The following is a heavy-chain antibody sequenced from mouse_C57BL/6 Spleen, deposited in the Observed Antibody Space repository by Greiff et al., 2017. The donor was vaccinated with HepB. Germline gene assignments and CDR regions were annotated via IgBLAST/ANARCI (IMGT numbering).Heavy chain of an antibody. CDR2: IWSDGST. J-gene: IGHJ3*01. D-gene: IGHD2-2*01. CDR3: ASDGYDDGPFAY. CDR1: GFSLTSYG. V-gene: IGHV2-6*03. Sequence: VQLQQSGPGLVAPSQSLSITCTVSGFSLTSYGVHWVRQPPGKGLEWLVVIWSDGSTTYNSALKSRLSISKDNSKSQVFLKMNSLQTDDTAMYYCASDGYDDGPFAYWGQGTLVTVSA.